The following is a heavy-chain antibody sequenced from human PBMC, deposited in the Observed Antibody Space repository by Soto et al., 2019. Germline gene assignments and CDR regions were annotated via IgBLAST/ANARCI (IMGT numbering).Heavy chain of an antibody. CDR1: VFTFSSYA. Sequence: GGSLRLSCAASVFTFSSYAMSWVRQAPGKGLEWVSAISGSGGSTYYADSVKGRFTISRDNSKNSAYLQMNSLKTEDTAVYYCVRATYFSDSSGYTRCLDYWGQGTLVTVSS. CDR3: VRATYFSDSSGYTRCLDY. V-gene: IGHV3-23*01. CDR2: ISGSGGST. D-gene: IGHD3-22*01. J-gene: IGHJ4*02.